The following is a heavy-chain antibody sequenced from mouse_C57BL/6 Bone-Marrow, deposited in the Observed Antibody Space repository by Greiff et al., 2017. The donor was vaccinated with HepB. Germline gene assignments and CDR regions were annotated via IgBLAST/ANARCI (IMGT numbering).Heavy chain of an antibody. D-gene: IGHD1-1*01. V-gene: IGHV1-82*01. Sequence: VQLQQSGPALVKPGASAKISCKASGYAFSSSWLNWVKQRPGKGLEWIGRIYPGDGDTNYNGKLKGKATLTADKSSSTAYIQLSSLTSEDSAVYFCAREGFITTVPFDYWGQGTTLTVSS. CDR1: GYAFSSSW. CDR2: IYPGDGDT. CDR3: AREGFITTVPFDY. J-gene: IGHJ2*01.